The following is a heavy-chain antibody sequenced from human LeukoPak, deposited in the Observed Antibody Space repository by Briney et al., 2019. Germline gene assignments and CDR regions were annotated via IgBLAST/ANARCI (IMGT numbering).Heavy chain of an antibody. V-gene: IGHV4-34*01. J-gene: IGHJ4*02. CDR2: INHSGST. CDR1: GGSFSGYY. D-gene: IGHD3-22*01. CDR3: ARDYYDSSGYYSLDY. Sequence: SETLSLTCAVYGGSFSGYYWSWIRQPPGKGLEWIGEINHSGSTNYNPSLKSRVTISVDTSKNQFSLKLSSVTAADTAVYYCARDYYDSSGYYSLDYWGRGTLVTVSS.